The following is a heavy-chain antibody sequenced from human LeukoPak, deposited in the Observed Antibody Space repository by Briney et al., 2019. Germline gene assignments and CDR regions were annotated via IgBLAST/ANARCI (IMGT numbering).Heavy chain of an antibody. Sequence: SETLSLTCTVSGDSISSSNSYWGRVRQPPGKGLEWIGSIYKSAYYNRSLQSRASISIDTSKNQFSLNLNSVTAGDAAVYYCARKPGYSGSYWYFDYWGQGIPVTVSS. CDR2: IYKSA. D-gene: IGHD5-12*01. CDR3: ARKPGYSGSYWYFDY. CDR1: GDSISSSNSY. V-gene: IGHV4-39*07. J-gene: IGHJ4*02.